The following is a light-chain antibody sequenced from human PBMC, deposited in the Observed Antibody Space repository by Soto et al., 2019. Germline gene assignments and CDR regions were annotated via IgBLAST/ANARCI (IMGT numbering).Light chain of an antibody. J-gene: IGKJ1*01. V-gene: IGKV1-39*01. CDR1: QSISSY. Sequence: DIQMTQSPSSLSASVGDRVTITCRASQSISSYLNWYQQKPGKAPKLLTYAASSLQSGVPSRFSGSGSGTDFTLTIRSLQPEDFATYYCRQSYSTPETFGQGTKVEIK. CDR3: RQSYSTPET. CDR2: AAS.